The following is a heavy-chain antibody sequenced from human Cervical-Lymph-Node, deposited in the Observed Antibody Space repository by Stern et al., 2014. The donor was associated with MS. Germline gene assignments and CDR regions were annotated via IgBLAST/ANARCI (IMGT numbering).Heavy chain of an antibody. D-gene: IGHD5-12*01. V-gene: IGHV1-46*03. CDR3: ASAGSYSAFDT. Sequence: QVQLVESGAEVKKPGASVKVSCKASGYTFTDYYVHWVRQAPGQGLEWMGIINPNGGSTTYAQNFQGRVTMTRDTSTSTVYMDLSSLRSQDTAVYYCASAGSYSAFDTWGQGTLVTVSS. J-gene: IGHJ4*02. CDR1: GYTFTDYY. CDR2: INPNGGST.